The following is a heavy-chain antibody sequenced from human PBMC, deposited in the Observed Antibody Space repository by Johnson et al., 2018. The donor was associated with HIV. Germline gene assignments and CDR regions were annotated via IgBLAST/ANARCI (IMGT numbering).Heavy chain of an antibody. CDR3: ARWRPEGSDAFDI. J-gene: IGHJ3*02. Sequence: QVQVVESGGGVVQPGRSLRLSCAASGFTFNNYGMHWVRQAPGKGLEWVAVIWHDGSEKYYVDSVKGRFTISRDNAKNSLYLQMNSLRAEDTALYYCARWRPEGSDAFDIWGQGTMVTVSS. V-gene: IGHV3-33*03. CDR2: IWHDGSEK. D-gene: IGHD2-15*01. CDR1: GFTFNNYG.